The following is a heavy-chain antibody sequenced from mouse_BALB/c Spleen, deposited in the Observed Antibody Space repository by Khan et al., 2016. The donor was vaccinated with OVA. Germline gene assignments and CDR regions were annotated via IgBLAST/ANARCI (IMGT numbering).Heavy chain of an antibody. CDR2: ISYRGST. D-gene: IGHD1-1*01. V-gene: IGHV3-2*02. Sequence: EVQLQESGPGLVKPSQSLSLTCTVTGYSITSDYAWNWIRQFPGNKLEWMGYISYRGSTNYNPSLKGRISIPRDTSRNQFFLQLNSVTTEDTATYYCARRYYYGQWYFDVWGAGTTVTVSS. CDR3: ARRYYYGQWYFDV. J-gene: IGHJ1*01. CDR1: GYSITSDYA.